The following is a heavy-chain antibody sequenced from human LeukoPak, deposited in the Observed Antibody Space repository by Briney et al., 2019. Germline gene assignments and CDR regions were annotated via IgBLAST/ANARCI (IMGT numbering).Heavy chain of an antibody. CDR1: GGSISSGRYS. V-gene: IGHV4-39*01. CDR2: IYYSGST. Sequence: PSETLSLTCSVSGGSISSGRYSWGWIRQPPGKGLEWIGSIYYSGSTYYSPSLKSRVTISVDTSKNQFSLKLFSVTAADTAIYYCARRNDFDIWGQGTMVTVSS. CDR3: ARRNDFDI. J-gene: IGHJ3*02.